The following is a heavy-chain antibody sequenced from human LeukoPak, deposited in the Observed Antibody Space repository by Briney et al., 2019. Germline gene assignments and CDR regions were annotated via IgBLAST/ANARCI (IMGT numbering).Heavy chain of an antibody. CDR2: INPNSGGT. J-gene: IGHJ4*02. CDR1: GYTFTDYF. D-gene: IGHD4-17*01. CDR3: ARDPSQGYGN. Sequence: ASVKVSCKASGYTFTDYFIHWVRQAHGQGLEWMGWINPNSGGTKYAQKFQGRFIMTRDTSISTAYMELSSLRSDDTAVFYCARDPSQGYGNWGQGTLVTVSS. V-gene: IGHV1-2*02.